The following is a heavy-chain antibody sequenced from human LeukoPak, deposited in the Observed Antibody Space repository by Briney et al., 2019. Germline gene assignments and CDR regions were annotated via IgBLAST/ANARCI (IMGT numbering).Heavy chain of an antibody. CDR3: AKDGIVVVPAANFDY. CDR2: INWNGGST. Sequence: GGSLRLSCAASGFTFDDYGMSWVRQAPGKGLEWVSGINWNGGSTGYADSVKGRFTISRDNSKNTLYLQMNSLRAEDTAVYYCAKDGIVVVPAANFDYWGQGTLVTVSS. V-gene: IGHV3-20*04. J-gene: IGHJ4*02. D-gene: IGHD2-2*01. CDR1: GFTFDDYG.